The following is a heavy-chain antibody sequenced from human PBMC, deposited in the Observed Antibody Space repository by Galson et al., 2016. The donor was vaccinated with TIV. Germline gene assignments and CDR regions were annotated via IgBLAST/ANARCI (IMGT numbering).Heavy chain of an antibody. CDR3: ARDFHSSGPSEETDAFDI. D-gene: IGHD3-22*01. V-gene: IGHV1-69*05. J-gene: IGHJ3*02. Sequence: SVKVSCKASGGTFSSYGISWVRQAPGQGLEWMGGIIPIYGTINYAQKFQDRLTITTDTSTTTSYMELSSLRFEDTAVYYCARDFHSSGPSEETDAFDIWGQVAMVTVSS. CDR2: IIPIYGTI. CDR1: GGTFSSYG.